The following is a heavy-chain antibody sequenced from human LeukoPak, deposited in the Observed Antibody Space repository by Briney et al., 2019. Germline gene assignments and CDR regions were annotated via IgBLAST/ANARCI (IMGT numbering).Heavy chain of an antibody. D-gene: IGHD1-26*01. CDR1: AHTLTELA. Sequence: ASVKVSCKASAHTLTELAIHWVRQAPGKGLEWMGGFDPEDGQTIYAQKFQGRVTVTEDTSTDTAYMELSSLGSEDTAVYYCATEGGRSYYLYWGQGTLVTVSS. V-gene: IGHV1-24*01. CDR3: ATEGGRSYYLY. CDR2: FDPEDGQT. J-gene: IGHJ4*02.